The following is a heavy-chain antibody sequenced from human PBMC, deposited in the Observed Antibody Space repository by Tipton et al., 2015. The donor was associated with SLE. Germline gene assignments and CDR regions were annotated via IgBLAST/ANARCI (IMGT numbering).Heavy chain of an antibody. CDR1: GGSISSYY. J-gene: IGHJ1*01. D-gene: IGHD2-15*01. CDR3: ARGYCSGGSCSAYFQH. V-gene: IGHV4-34*01. CDR2: INHSGST. Sequence: LRLSCTVSGGSISSYYWSWIRQPPGKGLEWIGEINHSGSTNYNPSLKSRVTISVDTSKNQFSLKLSSVTAADTAVYYCARGYCSGGSCSAYFQHWGQGTLVTVSS.